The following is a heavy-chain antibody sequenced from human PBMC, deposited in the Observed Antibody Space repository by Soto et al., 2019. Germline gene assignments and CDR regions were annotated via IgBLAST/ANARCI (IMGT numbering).Heavy chain of an antibody. V-gene: IGHV3-15*01. CDR1: GFTFTNAG. D-gene: IGHD3-10*01. J-gene: IGHJ5*02. CDR3: TTGAYYYGS. CDR2: IRSKTDGGTT. Sequence: EVQLVESGGGLVKPGGSLRLSCATSGFTFTNAGMSWVRQAPGKGLEWVGRIRSKTDGGTTDYATPVKGRFTISRDDSKNTVYLQTDSPKTEDTAVYYCTTGAYYYGSWGQGTLVTVSS.